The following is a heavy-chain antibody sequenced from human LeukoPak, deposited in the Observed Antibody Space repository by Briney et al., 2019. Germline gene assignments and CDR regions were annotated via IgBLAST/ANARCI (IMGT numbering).Heavy chain of an antibody. CDR1: GFTFSSYA. V-gene: IGHV3-30-3*01. CDR3: ARDMGYGSGSSSFDY. Sequence: PGRSLRLSCAASGFTFSSYAMHWVRQAPGKGLEWVAVISYDGSNKYYADSVKGRFTISGDNSKNTLYLQMNSLRAEDTAVYYCARDMGYGSGSSSFDYWGQGTLVTVSS. D-gene: IGHD3-10*01. J-gene: IGHJ4*02. CDR2: ISYDGSNK.